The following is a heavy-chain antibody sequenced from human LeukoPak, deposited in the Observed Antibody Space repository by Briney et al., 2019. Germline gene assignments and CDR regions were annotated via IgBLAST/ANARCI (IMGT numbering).Heavy chain of an antibody. D-gene: IGHD3-10*01. J-gene: IGHJ4*02. CDR1: GFTFSSYA. Sequence: GGSLRLSCAASGFTFSSYAMSWVRQAPGKGLEWVSAISGSGGSTYYADSVKGRFTISRDNSKNTLYLQMNSLRAEDTAVYYCAKWGVRGVENTSDYWGQGTLVTVSS. V-gene: IGHV3-23*01. CDR3: AKWGVRGVENTSDY. CDR2: ISGSGGST.